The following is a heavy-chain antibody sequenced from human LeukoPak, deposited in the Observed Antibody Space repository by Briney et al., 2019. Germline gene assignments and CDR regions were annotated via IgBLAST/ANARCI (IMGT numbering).Heavy chain of an antibody. V-gene: IGHV4-38-2*02. CDR1: GYSISSGYY. Sequence: SETLSLTCIVSGYSISSGYYWGWIRQPPGKGLEWIGSIFYSGSTYYNPSLRSRVTTSVDTSKNQLSLNLNSVTAADTAVYYCARDQRGYCSSANCYQGAFDIWGQGTMVTVSS. CDR3: ARDQRGYCSSANCYQGAFDI. J-gene: IGHJ3*02. D-gene: IGHD2-2*01. CDR2: IFYSGST.